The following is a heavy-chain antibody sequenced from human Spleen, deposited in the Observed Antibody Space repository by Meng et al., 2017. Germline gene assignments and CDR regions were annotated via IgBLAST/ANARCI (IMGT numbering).Heavy chain of an antibody. D-gene: IGHD1-26*01. CDR3: ARVRWELRRTDAFHI. CDR1: GGIFSNSV. Sequence: SVKVSCKAPGGIFSNSVVGWVRQAPGQGLEWMGGINGVFGTTNYAQKFQGRVTITTDESTSTVYMELARLTSEDTAVYYCARVRWELRRTDAFHIWGQGTMVTVSS. CDR2: INGVFGTT. V-gene: IGHV1-69*05. J-gene: IGHJ3*02.